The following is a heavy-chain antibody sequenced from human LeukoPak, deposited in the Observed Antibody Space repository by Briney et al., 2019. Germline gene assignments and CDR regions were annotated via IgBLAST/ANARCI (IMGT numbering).Heavy chain of an antibody. Sequence: GGSLRLSCAASGFTFSAYAMTWVRQAPGKGLEWVSHISVSGGMTFYAGSVRGRFTISRDNSKNTLFLQMDSLRGEDTALYYCAKGHPRHGDTDSFDYWGRGTLVSVAS. CDR1: GFTFSAYA. CDR3: AKGHPRHGDTDSFDY. D-gene: IGHD4-17*01. V-gene: IGHV3-23*01. J-gene: IGHJ4*02. CDR2: ISVSGGMT.